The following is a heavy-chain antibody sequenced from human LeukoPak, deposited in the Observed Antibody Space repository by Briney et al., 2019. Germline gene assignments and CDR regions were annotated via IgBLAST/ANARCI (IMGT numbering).Heavy chain of an antibody. CDR2: IYHSGSI. CDR1: GYSLSSGYY. Sequence: SETLSLTCAVSGYSLSSGYYWGWIRQPPGKGLEWSGSIYHSGSIYYNPSLKNRVTISVDTSKNQFSLKLSSVTAADTAVYYCARGYYDSSGYYWNYFDYWGQGTLVTVSS. J-gene: IGHJ4*02. V-gene: IGHV4-38-2*01. CDR3: ARGYYDSSGYYWNYFDY. D-gene: IGHD3-22*01.